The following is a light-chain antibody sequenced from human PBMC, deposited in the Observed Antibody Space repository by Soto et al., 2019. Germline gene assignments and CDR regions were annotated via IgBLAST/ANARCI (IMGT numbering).Light chain of an antibody. CDR2: GAA. Sequence: EIVMTQSPATLSVSPGERATLSCRASQSVRGNFAWYQQKPGQAPRLLIYGAATRATGIPARFSGSGSGTEFTLTISSLPAEDFAGYYCQQYNNWPPAFGQGTKVEIK. V-gene: IGKV3-15*01. CDR1: QSVRGN. J-gene: IGKJ1*01. CDR3: QQYNNWPPA.